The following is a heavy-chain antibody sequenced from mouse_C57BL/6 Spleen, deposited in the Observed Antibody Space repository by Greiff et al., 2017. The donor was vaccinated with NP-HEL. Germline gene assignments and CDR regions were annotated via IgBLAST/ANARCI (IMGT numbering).Heavy chain of an antibody. Sequence: VMLVESGPGLVAPSQSLSITCTVSGFSLTSYGVHWVRQPPGKGLEWLVVIWSDGSTTYNSALKSRLSISKDNSKSQVFLKMNSLQTDDTAMYYCARHFYYYGSSWDYAMDYWGQGTSVTVSS. CDR2: IWSDGST. J-gene: IGHJ4*01. D-gene: IGHD1-1*01. V-gene: IGHV2-6-1*01. CDR3: ARHFYYYGSSWDYAMDY. CDR1: GFSLTSYG.